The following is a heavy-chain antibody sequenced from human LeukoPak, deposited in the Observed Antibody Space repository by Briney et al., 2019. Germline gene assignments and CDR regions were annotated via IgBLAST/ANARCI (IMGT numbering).Heavy chain of an antibody. CDR3: ARDSPTMIVVGLFDY. CDR2: IKQDGSEK. D-gene: IGHD3-22*01. V-gene: IGHV3-7*01. J-gene: IGHJ4*02. CDR1: GFTFSSYW. Sequence: GGSLRLSCAASGFTFSSYWMGWVRQAPGKGLEWVANIKQDGSEKYYVDSVKGRFTISRDNAKNSLYLQMNSLRAEDTAVYYCARDSPTMIVVGLFDYWGQGTLVTVSS.